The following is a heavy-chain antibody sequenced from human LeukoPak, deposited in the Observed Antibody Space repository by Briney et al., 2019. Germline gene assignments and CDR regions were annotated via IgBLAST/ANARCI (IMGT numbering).Heavy chain of an antibody. J-gene: IGHJ5*02. CDR1: GYTFTSCG. CDR3: ARKKGEANWFDP. Sequence: APVMVSCKASGYTFTSCGISWVRQAPGQGLEWMGWISAYNGNTNYAQKLQGRVTMTTDTSTSTAYMELRSLRSDDTAVYYCARKKGEANWFDPWGQGTLVTVSS. V-gene: IGHV1-18*04. D-gene: IGHD3-16*01. CDR2: ISAYNGNT.